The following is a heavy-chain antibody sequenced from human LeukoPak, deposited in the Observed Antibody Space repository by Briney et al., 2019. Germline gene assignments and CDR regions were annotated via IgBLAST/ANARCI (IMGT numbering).Heavy chain of an antibody. CDR3: ARAGVGAALGGFHYYYYMDV. CDR1: GYRFTSSG. V-gene: IGHV1-46*01. CDR2: INPSGGST. D-gene: IGHD3-16*01. J-gene: IGHJ6*03. Sequence: GASVKVSCKASGYRFTSSGISWVRQAPGQGLGWRGIINPSGGSTSYAQKFQGRVTMTRDTSTSTVYMELSSLRSEDTAVYYCARAGVGAALGGFHYYYYMDVWGKGTTVTVSS.